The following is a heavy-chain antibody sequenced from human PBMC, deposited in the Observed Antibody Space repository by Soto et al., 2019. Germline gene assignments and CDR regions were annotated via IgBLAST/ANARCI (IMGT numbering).Heavy chain of an antibody. CDR2: ISSSSSTI. V-gene: IGHV3-48*01. D-gene: IGHD3-3*01. CDR1: GFTFSSYS. CDR3: ARGITIFGVALFDY. J-gene: IGHJ4*02. Sequence: GGSLRLSCAASGFTFSSYSMNWVRQAPGKGLEWVSYISSSSSTIYYADSVKGRFTISRDNAKNSLYLQMNSLRAEDTAVYYCARGITIFGVALFDYCGEGTLVTVSS.